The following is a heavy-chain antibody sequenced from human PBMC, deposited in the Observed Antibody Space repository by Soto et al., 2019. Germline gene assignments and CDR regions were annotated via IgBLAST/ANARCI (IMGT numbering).Heavy chain of an antibody. Sequence: QVQLVESGGGVVQPGRSLRLSCAASGFTFSSYGMHWVRQAPGKGLEWVAVIWYDGSNKYYADSVKGRFTISRDNSKNTLYLQMNSLRAEDTAVYCSARVRGVVVAPYGMDVWGQGTTVTVSS. D-gene: IGHD2-15*01. J-gene: IGHJ6*02. V-gene: IGHV3-33*01. CDR3: ARVRGVVVAPYGMDV. CDR1: GFTFSSYG. CDR2: IWYDGSNK.